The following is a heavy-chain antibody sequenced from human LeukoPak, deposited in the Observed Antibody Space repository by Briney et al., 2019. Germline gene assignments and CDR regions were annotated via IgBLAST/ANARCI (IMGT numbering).Heavy chain of an antibody. D-gene: IGHD2-21*02. J-gene: IGHJ4*02. V-gene: IGHV3-7*04. CDR2: IHPDGNEK. CDR1: GFTFSTYW. Sequence: PGGSLRLSCAASGFTFSTYWTSWVRQAPGKGLEWVANIHPDGNEKYHVDFVEGRFTISRDNTENSLYLQMNSLRPEDTAVYYCARGDDFSGDHWGQGTLVTVSS. CDR3: ARGDDFSGDH.